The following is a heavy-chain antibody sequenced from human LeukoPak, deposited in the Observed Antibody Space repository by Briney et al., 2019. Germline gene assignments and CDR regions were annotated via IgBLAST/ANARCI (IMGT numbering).Heavy chain of an antibody. D-gene: IGHD3-10*01. CDR1: GFTFSSYA. V-gene: IGHV3-30-3*01. CDR2: ISYDGSIK. J-gene: IGHJ4*02. Sequence: GGSLRLSCAASGFTFSSYAVHWVRQAPGKRLEWVAVISYDGSIKYYADSVKGRFTISRDNSKNTLYLQMNSLRAEDTAVYYCAREDGSGSSDFDYWGQGTLVTVSP. CDR3: AREDGSGSSDFDY.